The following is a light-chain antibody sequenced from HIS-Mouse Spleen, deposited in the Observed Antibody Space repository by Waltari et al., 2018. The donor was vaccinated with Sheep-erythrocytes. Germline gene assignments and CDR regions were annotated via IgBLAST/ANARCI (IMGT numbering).Light chain of an antibody. J-gene: IGKJ1*01. V-gene: IGKV1D-13*01. CDR3: QQFNNYPRT. CDR2: DAS. CDR1: QGISSA. Sequence: AIQLTQSPSTLSAYVVDRVPITCRASQGISSALAWYQQKPGKAPKLLIYDASSLESEVPSRFSGSGSGTDFTLTISSLQPEDFATYYGQQFNNYPRTFGQGTKVEIK.